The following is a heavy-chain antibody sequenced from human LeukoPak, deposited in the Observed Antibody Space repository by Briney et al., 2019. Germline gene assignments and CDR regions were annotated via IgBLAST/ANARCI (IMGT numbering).Heavy chain of an antibody. V-gene: IGHV3-53*01. CDR2: IYSGGST. J-gene: IGHJ4*02. CDR3: ARGLAAAAHFDY. Sequence: GGSLRLSCAASGFTFSSYGMHWVRQAPGKGLEWVSVIYSGGSTYYADSVKGRFTISRDNSKNTLYLQMNSLRAEDTAVYYCARGLAAAAHFDYWGQGTLVTVSS. CDR1: GFTFSSYG. D-gene: IGHD6-13*01.